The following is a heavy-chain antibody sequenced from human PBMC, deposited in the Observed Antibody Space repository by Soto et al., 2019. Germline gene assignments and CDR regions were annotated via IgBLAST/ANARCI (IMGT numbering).Heavy chain of an antibody. CDR2: VSIGGST. J-gene: IGHJ4*02. Sequence: GSLRVSAGVAGFTFSRSAMSWVRQGPGKGLELVAVVSIGGSTHYEDPVRARFTISRDNQKNTMFLKMNSLTAEDTALNCCAKSPAVSGDLASGGRGAQFPAPQ. D-gene: IGHD1-26*01. V-gene: IGHV3-23*02. CDR1: GFTFSRSA. CDR3: AKSPAVSGDLAS.